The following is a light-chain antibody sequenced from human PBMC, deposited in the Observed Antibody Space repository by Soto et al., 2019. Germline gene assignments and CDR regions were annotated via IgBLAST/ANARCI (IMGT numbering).Light chain of an antibody. CDR3: LQANRVPLS. J-gene: IGKJ5*01. Sequence: EVLLTQSPDPLYVSPGERVALSCRASQSVSDKLAGYQQKPGQAPRLLIYGASSRAPGIPDRFSGSGSGTDFTLTISSLPPEDFAIYYCLQANRVPLSFGQGTRLEIK. V-gene: IGKV3-15*01. CDR2: GAS. CDR1: QSVSDK.